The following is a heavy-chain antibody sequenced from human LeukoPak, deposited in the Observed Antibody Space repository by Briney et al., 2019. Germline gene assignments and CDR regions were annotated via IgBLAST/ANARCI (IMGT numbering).Heavy chain of an antibody. Sequence: GGSLRLSCAASGFTFSSYSMNWVRQAPGKGLEWVSYISSSSSTIYYADSVKGRFTISRDNAKNLVYLQVYSLRAEDTAVYYCARDRPGSGSHYDLDYWGQGTLVTVSS. D-gene: IGHD1-26*01. CDR1: GFTFSSYS. J-gene: IGHJ4*02. CDR2: ISSSSSTI. CDR3: ARDRPGSGSHYDLDY. V-gene: IGHV3-48*01.